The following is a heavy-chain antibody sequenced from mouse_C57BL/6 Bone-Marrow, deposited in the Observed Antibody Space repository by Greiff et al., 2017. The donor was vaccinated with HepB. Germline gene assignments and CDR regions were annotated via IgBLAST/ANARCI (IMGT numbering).Heavy chain of an antibody. D-gene: IGHD1-1*01. CDR1: GYAFTNYL. Sequence: VKLQQSGAELVRPGTSVKVSCKASGYAFTNYLIEWVKQRPGQGLEWIGVINPGSGGTNYNEKFKGKATLTADKSSSTAYMQLSSLTSEDSAVYFCARLGSSLDVWGTGTTVTVSS. V-gene: IGHV1-54*01. J-gene: IGHJ1*03. CDR3: ARLGSSLDV. CDR2: INPGSGGT.